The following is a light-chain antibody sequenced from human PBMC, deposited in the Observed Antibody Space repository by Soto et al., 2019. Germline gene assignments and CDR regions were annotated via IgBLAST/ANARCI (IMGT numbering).Light chain of an antibody. CDR3: AVWDETLIEV. Sequence: QSALTQPPSASGSPGQSVTISCTGTSSDVGAYNYVSWYQQHPGRAPKLMIYEVRKRPSGVPDRFSGSKSDNTASLAISGLQSEDEADYFCAVWDETLIEVFGTGTKLTVL. CDR2: EVR. CDR1: SSDVGAYNY. J-gene: IGLJ1*01. V-gene: IGLV2-8*01.